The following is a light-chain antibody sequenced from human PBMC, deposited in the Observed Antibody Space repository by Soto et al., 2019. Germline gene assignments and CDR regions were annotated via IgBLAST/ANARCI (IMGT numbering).Light chain of an antibody. CDR3: QQYGSSRT. CDR1: QSVSSSY. V-gene: IGKV3-20*01. CDR2: DAS. Sequence: EIVLTQSPGTLSLSPGERATLSCRASQSVSSSYLAWYQQKPGQAPRLLIYDASSRATGIPDRFSGSGSGTDFTLTISRLEPEDFAVYYYQQYGSSRTFGQGTKVEIK. J-gene: IGKJ1*01.